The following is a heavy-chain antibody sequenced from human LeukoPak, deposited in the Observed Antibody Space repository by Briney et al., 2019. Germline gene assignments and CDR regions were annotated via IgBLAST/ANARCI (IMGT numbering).Heavy chain of an antibody. V-gene: IGHV3-30-3*01. D-gene: IGHD6-19*01. Sequence: GGSLRLSRAASGFTFSSYAMHWVRQAPGKGLEWVAVISYDGSNKYYADSVKGRFTISRDNSKNTLYLQMNSLRAEDTAVYYCARDAGYSSGWPEYWGQGTLVTVSS. J-gene: IGHJ4*02. CDR2: ISYDGSNK. CDR1: GFTFSSYA. CDR3: ARDAGYSSGWPEY.